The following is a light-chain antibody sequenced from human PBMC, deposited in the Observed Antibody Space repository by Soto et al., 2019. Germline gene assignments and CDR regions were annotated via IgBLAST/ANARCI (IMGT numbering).Light chain of an antibody. Sequence: DIQMTQSPSTPSASVGDRVTITCRASQSISSWLAWYQQKSGKAPKVLIYDASRLESGVPSRFSGSGSGTEFTLTISSLQPDDFATYYCQQYNSYSWTFGQGTKVEIK. J-gene: IGKJ1*01. CDR1: QSISSW. CDR3: QQYNSYSWT. CDR2: DAS. V-gene: IGKV1-5*01.